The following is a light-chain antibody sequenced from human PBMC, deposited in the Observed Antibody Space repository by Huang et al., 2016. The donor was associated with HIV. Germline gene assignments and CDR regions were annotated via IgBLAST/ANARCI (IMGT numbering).Light chain of an antibody. V-gene: IGKV4-1*01. CDR2: WAS. Sequence: DIVMTQSPDSLAVSLGEGASINCTSSQSVLSSSNGKNYLAWFQQKPGQPPYLLFYWASTRASGVPDRFSGRGSGTDFTLTIGRLQAEDVAVYYCQQYYDTPWTFGQGTKVEIK. CDR3: QQYYDTPWT. J-gene: IGKJ1*01. CDR1: QSVLSSSNGKNY.